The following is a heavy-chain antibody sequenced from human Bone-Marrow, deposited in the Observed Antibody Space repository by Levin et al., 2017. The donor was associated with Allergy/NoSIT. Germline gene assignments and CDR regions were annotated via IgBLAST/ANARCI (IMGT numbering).Heavy chain of an antibody. Sequence: PGESLKISCAVSGFIFSDYSLTWVRQAPGKGLEWVSSISSGGGYRYYANSVTGRFTISRDNAKNSLYLQMNSLRAEDTAMYYCASFDYYGSGDIDHWGQGTLVTVSS. CDR3: ASFDYYGSGDIDH. D-gene: IGHD3-10*01. J-gene: IGHJ4*02. CDR1: GFIFSDYS. V-gene: IGHV3-21*01. CDR2: ISSGGGYR.